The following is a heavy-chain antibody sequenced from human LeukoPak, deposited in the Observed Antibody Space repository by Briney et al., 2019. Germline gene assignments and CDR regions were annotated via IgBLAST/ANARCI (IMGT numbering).Heavy chain of an antibody. J-gene: IGHJ4*02. CDR1: GYTFTDYY. D-gene: IGHD3-16*01. V-gene: IGHV1-69-2*01. Sequence: ATVKISCKVSGYTFTDYYMHWVQQAPGKGLERMGLVDPEDGETIYAEKFQGRVTITADTSTDTAYMELSSLRSEDTAVYYCAFMITFGGVTNDDYWGQGTLVTVSS. CDR2: VDPEDGET. CDR3: AFMITFGGVTNDDY.